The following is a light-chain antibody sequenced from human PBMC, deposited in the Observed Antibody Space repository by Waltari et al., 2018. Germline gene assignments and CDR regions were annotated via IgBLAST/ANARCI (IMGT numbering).Light chain of an antibody. V-gene: IGLV3-25*03. Sequence: SYELTPPPSVSVSPGQTARITCPGDALPNEFTPWYQQKPGQAPILLMFRDTERPSGIPERFSGSSPGTIVTLTITGVQAEDEADYYCQSTDSSGSFVVFGGGTKLTVL. J-gene: IGLJ2*01. CDR2: RDT. CDR1: ALPNEF. CDR3: QSTDSSGSFVV.